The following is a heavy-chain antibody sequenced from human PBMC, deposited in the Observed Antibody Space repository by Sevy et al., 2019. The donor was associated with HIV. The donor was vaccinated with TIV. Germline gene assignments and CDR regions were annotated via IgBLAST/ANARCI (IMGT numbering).Heavy chain of an antibody. CDR1: GFTFNNYG. D-gene: IGHD1-20*01. V-gene: IGHV3-30*18. J-gene: IGHJ4*02. CDR3: AKGPVGYDWNHCDY. Sequence: GGSLRLSCTASGFTFNNYGMHWVRQAPGKGLEWVALISYDGSNKYYADSVKGRFTISRDNSKNTLSLQMNSLRPEDTAVYYCAKGPVGYDWNHCDYWGPGTLVTVSS. CDR2: ISYDGSNK.